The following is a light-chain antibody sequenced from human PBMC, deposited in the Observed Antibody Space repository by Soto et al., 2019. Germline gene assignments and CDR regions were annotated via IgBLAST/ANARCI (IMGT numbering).Light chain of an antibody. Sequence: QSVLTQPPSTSGTPGQRGTISCSGSSSNIGINAVNWYQQLPGTAPKLLIYSNNQRPSGVPDRFSGSKSGTSASLAISGLQSVDEADYYCAVWDDSLNGVVFGGGTKLTVL. CDR3: AVWDDSLNGVV. CDR1: SSNIGINA. CDR2: SNN. V-gene: IGLV1-44*01. J-gene: IGLJ3*02.